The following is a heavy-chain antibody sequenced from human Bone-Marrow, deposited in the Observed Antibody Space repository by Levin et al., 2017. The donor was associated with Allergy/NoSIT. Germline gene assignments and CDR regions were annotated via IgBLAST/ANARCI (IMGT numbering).Heavy chain of an antibody. V-gene: IGHV3-73*01. CDR3: TRLPDQWPLEGNWFDP. Sequence: PGGSLRLSCAASGFTFSGSAVHWVRQASGKGLEWIGRIRDKTHGYATSYGASVKGRFTISRDASTNTAFLQMNNLGAEDTALSFCTRLPDQWPLEGNWFDPWGRGTLVTVSS. J-gene: IGHJ5*02. CDR1: GFTFSGSA. CDR2: IRDKTHGYAT. D-gene: IGHD6-19*01.